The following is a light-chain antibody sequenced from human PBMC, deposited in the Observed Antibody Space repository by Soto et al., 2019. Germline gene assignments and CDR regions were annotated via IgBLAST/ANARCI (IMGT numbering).Light chain of an antibody. Sequence: EIVLTQSPATLSLSPGERATLSCRASQSLSSYLAWDQHNPGQAPRLLIYDASKRATGLPARFSGSGSGTDFTLTISSLEPEDFAVYYCQQRNYWPITFGQGTRREIK. CDR2: DAS. CDR3: QQRNYWPIT. J-gene: IGKJ5*01. V-gene: IGKV3-11*01. CDR1: QSLSSY.